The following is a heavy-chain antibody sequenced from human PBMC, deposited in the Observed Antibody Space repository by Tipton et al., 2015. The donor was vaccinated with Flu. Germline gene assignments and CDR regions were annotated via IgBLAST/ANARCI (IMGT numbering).Heavy chain of an antibody. CDR3: ARVREYQLVSADWLDP. Sequence: QVQLVQSGAEVKKPGASVKVSCKASGYTFSDYYIHWVRQAPGQGLEWMGRISPNSGVANFAQNFQDRVTMTRDRSISTAYMELSSLRSDDTAVYYCARVREYQLVSADWLDPWGQGTLVTVSS. J-gene: IGHJ5*02. D-gene: IGHD2-2*01. V-gene: IGHV1-2*06. CDR2: ISPNSGVA. CDR1: GYTFSDYY.